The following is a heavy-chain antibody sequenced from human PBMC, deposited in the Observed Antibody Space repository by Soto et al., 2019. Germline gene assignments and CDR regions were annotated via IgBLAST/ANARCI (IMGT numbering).Heavy chain of an antibody. CDR1: GFTFDDYA. CDR2: ISWNSGSI. V-gene: IGHV3-9*01. J-gene: IGHJ6*03. Sequence: PGGSLRLSCAASGFTFDDYAMHWVRQAPGKGLEWVSGISWNSGSIGYADSVKGRFTISRDNAKNSLYLQMNSLRAEDTALYYCAKDISNYYYYYMDVWGKGTTVTVSS. CDR3: AKDISNYYYYYMDV.